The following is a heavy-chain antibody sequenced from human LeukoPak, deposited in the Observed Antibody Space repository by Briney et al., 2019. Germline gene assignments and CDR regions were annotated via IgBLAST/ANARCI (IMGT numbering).Heavy chain of an antibody. D-gene: IGHD3-22*01. CDR2: ISSSSGYI. CDR1: GFTFSSYS. Sequence: GGSLRLSCAASGFTFSSYSMNWVRQAPGKALEWVSSISSSSGYIHYADSVKGRFTISRDNAKNSLYLQMNSLRAEDTAVYYCAKARGPYYDSSGYYGGEYYFDYWGQGTLVTVSS. J-gene: IGHJ4*02. CDR3: AKARGPYYDSSGYYGGEYYFDY. V-gene: IGHV3-21*04.